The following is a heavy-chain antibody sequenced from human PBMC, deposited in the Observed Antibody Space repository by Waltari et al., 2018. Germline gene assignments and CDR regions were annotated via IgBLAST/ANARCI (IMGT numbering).Heavy chain of an antibody. CDR2: MKSKTDGGTR. D-gene: IGHD6-19*01. J-gene: IGHJ4*02. Sequence: EVQLVESGGGLVKPGGSLSLSCAASGFTFSNAWMSWVRRAPGKGLEWFGRMKSKTDGGTRDYAAPVKGRFTISRDDSKNTLYLQMNSLKTEDTAVYYCTTDWLVYPGDYWGQGTLVTVSS. CDR3: TTDWLVYPGDY. V-gene: IGHV3-15*01. CDR1: GFTFSNAW.